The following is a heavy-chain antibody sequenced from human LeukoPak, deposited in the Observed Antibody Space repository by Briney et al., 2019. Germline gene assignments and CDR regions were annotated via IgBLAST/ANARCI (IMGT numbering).Heavy chain of an antibody. Sequence: SETLSPTCTVSGGSISSSSYYWSWIRQPAGKGLEWIGRIYTSGSTNYNPSLKSRVTMSVDTSKNQFSLKLSSVTAADTAVYYCASRLRSGSAHYFDYWGQGTLVTVSS. D-gene: IGHD3-22*01. V-gene: IGHV4-61*02. CDR1: GGSISSSSYY. CDR2: IYTSGST. CDR3: ASRLRSGSAHYFDY. J-gene: IGHJ4*02.